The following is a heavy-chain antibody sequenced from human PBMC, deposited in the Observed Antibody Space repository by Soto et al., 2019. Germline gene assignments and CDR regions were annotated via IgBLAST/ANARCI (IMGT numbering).Heavy chain of an antibody. CDR1: GGTFSSYA. Sequence: ASVKVSCKASGGTFSSYAISWVRQAPGQGLEWMGGIIPIFGTANYAQKFQGRVTITADESTSTAYMELSSLRSEDTAVYYCARNLQTGSYSGYYYYGMDVWGQGTTVTVSS. CDR2: IIPIFGTA. V-gene: IGHV1-69*13. J-gene: IGHJ6*02. CDR3: ARNLQTGSYSGYYYYGMDV. D-gene: IGHD1-26*01.